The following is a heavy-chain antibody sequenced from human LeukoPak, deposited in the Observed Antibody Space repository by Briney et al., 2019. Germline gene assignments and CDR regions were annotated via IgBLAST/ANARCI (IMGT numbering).Heavy chain of an antibody. V-gene: IGHV4-34*01. CDR3: ARLGDQWELQNFDY. J-gene: IGHJ4*02. CDR1: GGSFSGFY. D-gene: IGHD1-26*01. Sequence: SETLSPTCAVYGGSFSGFYWSWIRQPPGKGLEWIGEINPSGSTNYNPSLKSRVTISVDTSKNQFSLKLSSVTAADTAAYYCARLGDQWELQNFDYWGQGTLVTVSS. CDR2: INPSGST.